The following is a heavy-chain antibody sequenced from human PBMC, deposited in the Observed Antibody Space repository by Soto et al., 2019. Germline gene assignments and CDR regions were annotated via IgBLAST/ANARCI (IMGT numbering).Heavy chain of an antibody. CDR1: GGSISIGGYY. Sequence: PSETLSLTCTVSGGSISIGGYYWSCIRQHPGKGLEWIGYIYYSGSTYYNPSLKSRVTISVDTSKNQFSLKLSSVTAADTAVYYCARNDGSGRYSYYYYYGMDVWGQGTTVTVSS. D-gene: IGHD3-10*01. V-gene: IGHV4-31*03. CDR3: ARNDGSGRYSYYYYYGMDV. J-gene: IGHJ6*02. CDR2: IYYSGST.